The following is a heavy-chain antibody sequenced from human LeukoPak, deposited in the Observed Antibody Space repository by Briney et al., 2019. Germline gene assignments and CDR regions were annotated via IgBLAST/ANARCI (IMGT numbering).Heavy chain of an antibody. CDR3: AKAYGYCTTTSCSHEEFDY. V-gene: IGHV3-30*18. D-gene: IGHD2-2*01. CDR2: ISYDGSNK. Sequence: GGSLRLSCAASGFTFSNYGMHWVRQAQGKGLEWVAVISYDGSNKYYADSVKGRFAISRDNSKNTLYLQMNSLRAEDTAVYYCAKAYGYCTTTSCSHEEFDYWGQGTLVTVSS. CDR1: GFTFSNYG. J-gene: IGHJ4*02.